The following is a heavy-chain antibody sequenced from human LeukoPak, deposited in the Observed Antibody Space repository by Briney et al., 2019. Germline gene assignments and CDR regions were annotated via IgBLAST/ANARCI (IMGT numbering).Heavy chain of an antibody. J-gene: IGHJ4*02. Sequence: GRSLRLSCAASGFTFSSYAMSWVRQAPGKGLEWVSAISGSGGSTYYADSVKGRFTISRDNSKNTLYLQMNSLRAEDTAVYYCAKGGASGYFFDYWGQGTLVTVSS. V-gene: IGHV3-23*01. D-gene: IGHD3-22*01. CDR2: ISGSGGST. CDR1: GFTFSSYA. CDR3: AKGGASGYFFDY.